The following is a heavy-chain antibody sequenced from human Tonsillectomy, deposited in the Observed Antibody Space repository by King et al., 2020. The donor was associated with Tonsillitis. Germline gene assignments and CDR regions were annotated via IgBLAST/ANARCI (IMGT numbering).Heavy chain of an antibody. J-gene: IGHJ4*02. CDR3: ARTAGTDY. Sequence: SLSSVPPPGASVKVSCPASGSPFPPSALPWVRPAPGPVLAWLGWLPPASGHAGYAPQFQDRVTMTRNTSISQAYMELNSLRSEDTAVYYCARTAGTDYWGQGTLVTVSS. V-gene: IGHV1-8*02. CDR2: LPPASGHA. CDR1: GSPFPPSA. D-gene: IGHD6-19*01.